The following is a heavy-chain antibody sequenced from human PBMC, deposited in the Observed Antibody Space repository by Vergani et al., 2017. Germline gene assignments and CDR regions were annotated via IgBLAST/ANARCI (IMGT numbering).Heavy chain of an antibody. Sequence: EVQLVESGGGLVQPGGSLRLSCAASGFSFSSSAMHWVRQAPGKGLEHVSGISSNGGSTYYANSVKGRFTISRDNSKNTLYLQMGSLRAEDMAVYYCARXSVDTAMVWTGNDYWGQGTLVTVSS. J-gene: IGHJ4*02. CDR1: GFSFSSSA. D-gene: IGHD5-18*01. CDR2: ISSNGGST. CDR3: ARXSVDTAMVWTGNDY. V-gene: IGHV3-64*01.